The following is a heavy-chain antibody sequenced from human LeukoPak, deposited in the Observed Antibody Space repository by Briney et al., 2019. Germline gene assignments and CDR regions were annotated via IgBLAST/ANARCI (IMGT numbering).Heavy chain of an antibody. CDR3: ARGYYYGSGSYYKLYYFDC. J-gene: IGHJ4*02. Sequence: SETLSLTCAVYGGSFSGYYWSWIRQPPGKGLEWIGEINHSGGTNYNPSLKSRVTISVDTSKNQFSLKLSSVTAADTAVYYCARGYYYGSGSYYKLYYFDCWGQGTLVTVSS. CDR2: INHSGGT. CDR1: GGSFSGYY. D-gene: IGHD3-10*01. V-gene: IGHV4-34*01.